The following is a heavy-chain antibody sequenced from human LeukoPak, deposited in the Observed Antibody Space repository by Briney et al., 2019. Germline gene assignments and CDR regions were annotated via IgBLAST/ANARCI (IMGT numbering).Heavy chain of an antibody. CDR2: INYSAIT. CDR1: GASISSFY. Sequence: PSETLSLTCTISGASISSFYWSWIRQPPGKGLEWIGSINYSAITNYNPSLKGRVTILIDTSKNQISLKLSSVTAADTAVYFCVRYKSGYSYGTIDFWGQGTLVTVSS. J-gene: IGHJ4*02. V-gene: IGHV4-59*08. CDR3: VRYKSGYSYGTIDF. D-gene: IGHD5-18*01.